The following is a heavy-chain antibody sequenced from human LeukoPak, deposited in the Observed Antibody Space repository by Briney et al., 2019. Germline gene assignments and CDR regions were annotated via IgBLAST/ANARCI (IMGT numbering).Heavy chain of an antibody. V-gene: IGHV4-39*07. CDR2: IYYSGST. D-gene: IGHD6-13*01. CDR1: GGSISSSSYY. Sequence: PSETLSLTCTVSGGSISSSSYYWGWIRQPPGKGLEWIGSIYYSGSTYYNPSLKSRVTISVDTSKNQFSLNLSSATSADTAVYYCARVFSGRTWRLQLDFDYWGQGTLVTVSS. CDR3: ARVFSGRTWRLQLDFDY. J-gene: IGHJ4*02.